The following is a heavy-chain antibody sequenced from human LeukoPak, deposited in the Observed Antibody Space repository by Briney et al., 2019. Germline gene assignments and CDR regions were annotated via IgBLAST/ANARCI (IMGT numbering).Heavy chain of an antibody. Sequence: GGSLRLSCAASGFTFSSYAMSWVRQAPGKGLEWVSAINGSGGSTYYADSVKGRFTISRDNSKNTLYLQMNSLRAEDTAVYYCAKGYDSSGYYSKNFGYWGQGTLVTVSS. CDR1: GFTFSSYA. J-gene: IGHJ4*02. CDR3: AKGYDSSGYYSKNFGY. D-gene: IGHD3-22*01. V-gene: IGHV3-23*01. CDR2: INGSGGST.